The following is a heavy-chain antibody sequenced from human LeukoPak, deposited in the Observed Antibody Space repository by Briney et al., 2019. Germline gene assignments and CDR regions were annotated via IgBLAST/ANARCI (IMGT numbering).Heavy chain of an antibody. CDR1: GYTFTNYY. CDR2: IDPNTGDT. V-gene: IGHV1-2*02. Sequence: ASVKVSCKASGYTFTNYYMHWVRQAPGQGLEWMGWIDPNTGDTNYSQNIQGRATMTRGTSINTAYMEFTSLGSDDTAVYYCARDQIKSPLLWFGKNRRWFDPWGQGTLVTVSS. CDR3: ARDQIKSPLLWFGKNRRWFDP. D-gene: IGHD3-10*01. J-gene: IGHJ5*02.